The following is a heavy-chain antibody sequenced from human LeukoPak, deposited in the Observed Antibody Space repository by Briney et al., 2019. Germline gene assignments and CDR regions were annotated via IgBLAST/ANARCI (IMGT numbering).Heavy chain of an antibody. CDR3: ARVGFGCSSTSCYRGGLNWFDP. CDR1: GGTFSSYA. D-gene: IGHD2-2*02. J-gene: IGHJ5*02. CDR2: IIPIFGTA. V-gene: IGHV1-69*13. Sequence: ASVTVSCTASGGTFSSYAISWVRQAPGQGLEWMGGIIPIFGTANYAQKFQGRVTITADESTSTAYMELSSLRSEDTAVYYCARVGFGCSSTSCYRGGLNWFDPWGQGTLVTISS.